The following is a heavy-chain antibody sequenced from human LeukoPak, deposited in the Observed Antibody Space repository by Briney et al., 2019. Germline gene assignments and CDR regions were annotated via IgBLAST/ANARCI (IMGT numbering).Heavy chain of an antibody. V-gene: IGHV4-39*01. CDR2: IYYSGST. CDR1: GGSISSSSYY. Sequence: SETLSLTCTVSGGSISSSSYYWGWIRQPPGKGLEWIGSIYYSGSTYYNPSLKSRVTISVDTSKNQFSLKLSSVTAADTAVYYCARLLLWFGELSRFDYWGQGTLVTVSS. J-gene: IGHJ4*02. CDR3: ARLLLWFGELSRFDY. D-gene: IGHD3-10*01.